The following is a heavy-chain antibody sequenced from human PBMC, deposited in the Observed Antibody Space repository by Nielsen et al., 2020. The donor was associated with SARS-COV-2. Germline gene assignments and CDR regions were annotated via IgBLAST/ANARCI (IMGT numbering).Heavy chain of an antibody. CDR1: GYTFTSYD. Sequence: ASVKVSCEASGYTFTSYDINWVRQATGQGLEWMGWMNPNSGNTGYAQKFQGRVTMTRNTSISTAYMELSSLRSEDTAVYYCAIRFLEWLLSGMDVWGQGTTVTVSS. V-gene: IGHV1-8*01. D-gene: IGHD3-3*01. CDR2: MNPNSGNT. CDR3: AIRFLEWLLSGMDV. J-gene: IGHJ6*02.